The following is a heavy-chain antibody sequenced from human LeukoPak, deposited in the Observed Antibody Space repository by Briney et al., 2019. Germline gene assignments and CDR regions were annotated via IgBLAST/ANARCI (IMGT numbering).Heavy chain of an antibody. V-gene: IGHV4-4*02. Sequence: SETLSLTCAVSGGSISSSNWWNWGRQPPGKGLEWIGEIYHNGNTNFNPSLKSRVTMSLDKSKNQFSLKLTSVTAADTAVYYCATYDILTTYGGGTTFWGQGTLVTVSS. CDR2: IYHNGNT. J-gene: IGHJ4*02. D-gene: IGHD3-22*01. CDR3: ATYDILTTYGGGTTF. CDR1: GGSISSSNW.